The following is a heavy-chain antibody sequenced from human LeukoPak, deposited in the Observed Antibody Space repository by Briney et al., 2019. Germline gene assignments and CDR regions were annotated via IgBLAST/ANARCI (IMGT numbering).Heavy chain of an antibody. D-gene: IGHD2-8*01. CDR1: GFTFSNYE. CDR3: AVYRGKSSRDFDL. Sequence: GGSLRLSCAASGFTFSNYEMNWVRQGPGKGLEWISYISSSGSTTYYADSVKGRFTISRDNAKNSLYLQMNSLRAEDTALYYCAVYRGKSSRDFDLWGRGTLVTVSS. J-gene: IGHJ2*01. V-gene: IGHV3-48*03. CDR2: ISSSGSTT.